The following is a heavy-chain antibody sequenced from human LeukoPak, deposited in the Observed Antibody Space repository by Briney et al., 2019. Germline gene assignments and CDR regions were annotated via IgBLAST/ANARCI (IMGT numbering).Heavy chain of an antibody. Sequence: GGSLRLSCAASGFTFSSYSMNWVRQAPGKGLEWVSSISSSSSYIYYPDSVKGRFTISRDNAKNSLYLQMNSLRAENTAVYYCARPDYWGQGTLVTVSS. CDR3: ARPDY. CDR1: GFTFSSYS. V-gene: IGHV3-21*01. CDR2: ISSSSSYI. J-gene: IGHJ4*02.